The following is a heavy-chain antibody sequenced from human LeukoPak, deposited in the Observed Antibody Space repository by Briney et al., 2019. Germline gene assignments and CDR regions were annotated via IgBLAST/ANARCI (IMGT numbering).Heavy chain of an antibody. D-gene: IGHD1-1*01. Sequence: ASVKVSCKVSGYTLTELSMHWVRQAPGKGLEWMGGFDPEDGETIYAQEFQGRVTMTEDTSTDTAYMELSSLRSEDTAVYYCATDPSWSVQLEPNYYYGMDVWGQGTTVTVSS. CDR2: FDPEDGET. CDR1: GYTLTELS. J-gene: IGHJ6*02. V-gene: IGHV1-24*01. CDR3: ATDPSWSVQLEPNYYYGMDV.